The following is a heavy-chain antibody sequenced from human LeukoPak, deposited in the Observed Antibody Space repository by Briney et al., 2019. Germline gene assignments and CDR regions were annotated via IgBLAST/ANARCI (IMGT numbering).Heavy chain of an antibody. CDR2: IIPIFGTA. Sequence: GASVKVSCKASGGTFSSYAISWVRQAPGQGLEWMGRIIPIFGTANYAQKFQGRVTITTDESPSTAYMEPSSLRSKDTAVYYCAREVVTRAFDIWGQGTMVTVSS. V-gene: IGHV1-69*05. CDR1: GGTFSSYA. CDR3: AREVVTRAFDI. J-gene: IGHJ3*02. D-gene: IGHD4-23*01.